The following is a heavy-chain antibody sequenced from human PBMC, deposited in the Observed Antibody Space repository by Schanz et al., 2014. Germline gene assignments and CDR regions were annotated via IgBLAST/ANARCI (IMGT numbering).Heavy chain of an antibody. D-gene: IGHD2-15*01. V-gene: IGHV3-7*01. CDR2: IEGDGSRK. CDR3: ARDISPESRGPLYYDAFDI. Sequence: EVQLVESGGGLVQPGGSLRLSCAASGFAFDTYWMSWVRQAPGRGLEWVANIEGDGSRKQYVDSVEGRFTISRDNAKNSLYLQMTSLRAEDAAVYYGARDISPESRGPLYYDAFDIWGQGTVVTVSS. J-gene: IGHJ3*02. CDR1: GFAFDTYW.